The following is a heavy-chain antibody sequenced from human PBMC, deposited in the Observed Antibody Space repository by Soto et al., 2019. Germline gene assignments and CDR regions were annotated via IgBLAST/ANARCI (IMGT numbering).Heavy chain of an antibody. CDR3: ARAQFYSGSGNYHNLMFDP. J-gene: IGHJ5*02. D-gene: IGHD3-10*01. CDR1: GGSIGGSGYS. CDR2: IYESGTI. V-gene: IGHV4-30-2*01. Sequence: PSETLSLTSAVSGGSIGGSGYSWSWIRQPPGGGLDWIGYIYESGTILYNPSLKTRLTISLNWSDKQFSLTLNSVTAADTAVYYCARAQFYSGSGNYHNLMFDPWGQGTQVTVPQ.